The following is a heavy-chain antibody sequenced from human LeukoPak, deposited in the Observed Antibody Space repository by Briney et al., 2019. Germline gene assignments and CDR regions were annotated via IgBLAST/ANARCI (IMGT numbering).Heavy chain of an antibody. CDR2: ISESGDIK. J-gene: IGHJ1*01. D-gene: IGHD6-25*01. Sequence: GWSLRLSCVASGFTFNGYVMRWVRQAPGKGLEWVSGISESGDIKIYAESVKGRFTISRDNSKNTLYLQMNSLRVEDTAIYYCTQVNGGAAIDTKYFQHWGLGTLVTVSS. V-gene: IGHV3-23*01. CDR1: GFTFNGYV. CDR3: TQVNGGAAIDTKYFQH.